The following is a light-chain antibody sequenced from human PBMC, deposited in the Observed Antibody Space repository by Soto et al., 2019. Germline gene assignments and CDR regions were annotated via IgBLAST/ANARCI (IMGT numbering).Light chain of an antibody. CDR3: CSYAGSSTLRVV. CDR1: SSDVGGYYY. V-gene: IGLV2-11*01. J-gene: IGLJ2*01. Sequence: QSALTQPRSVSGSPGQSVTISCTGTSSDVGGYYYVSWYQQHPGKAPKLMIYDVTKRPSGVPDRFSGSKSGNTASLTISGLQAADEADYYCCSYAGSSTLRVVFGGGTKLTVL. CDR2: DVT.